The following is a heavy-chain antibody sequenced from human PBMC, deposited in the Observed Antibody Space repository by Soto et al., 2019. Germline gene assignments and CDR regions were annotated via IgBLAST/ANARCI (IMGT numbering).Heavy chain of an antibody. V-gene: IGHV1-69*13. CDR2: IIPIFGTA. Sequence: ASVKVSCKASGGTFGTYAISWVRQAPGQGLEWMGGIIPIFGTAKYAQKFQGRVTITADESTSTAYMELSSLRSEDTAVYYCAREIFGVIISGGRDAFDIWGQGTMVTVSS. D-gene: IGHD3-3*01. J-gene: IGHJ3*02. CDR1: GGTFGTYA. CDR3: AREIFGVIISGGRDAFDI.